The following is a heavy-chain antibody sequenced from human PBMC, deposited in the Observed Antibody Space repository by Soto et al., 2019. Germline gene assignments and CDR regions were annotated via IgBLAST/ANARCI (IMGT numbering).Heavy chain of an antibody. CDR1: GFTFSTYA. V-gene: IGHV3-30-3*01. CDR3: ARHGPRRGFDI. CDR2: ISYDGSNK. J-gene: IGHJ3*02. Sequence: QVQLVESGGGVVQPGRSLRLSCAAFGFTFSTYAMHWVRQAPGKGLEWVAVISYDGSNKYYADSVKGRFTISRDNSKNTLYLQMNSLRGEDTAVYYCARHGPRRGFDIWGQGTVVTVSS.